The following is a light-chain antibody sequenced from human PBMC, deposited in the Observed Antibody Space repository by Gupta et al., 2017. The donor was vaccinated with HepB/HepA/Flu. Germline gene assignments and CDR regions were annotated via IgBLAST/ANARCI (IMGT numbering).Light chain of an antibody. CDR3: QQYNTWIT. J-gene: IGKJ3*01. V-gene: IGKV3-15*01. CDR2: GAS. Sequence: EIVMTPSPATLSVSPGERATLSCRASQSVSSNLAWYQQKPGQAPRLLIYGASNRATGNPARFSGSGDGKDFTLASSRLQYEDFAVYYCQQYNTWITFGHGTKVDIK. CDR1: QSVSSN.